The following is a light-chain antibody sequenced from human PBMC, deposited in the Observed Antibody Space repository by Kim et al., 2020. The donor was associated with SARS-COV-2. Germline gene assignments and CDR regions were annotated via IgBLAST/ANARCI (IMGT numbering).Light chain of an antibody. CDR2: GAS. Sequence: CPGERATLSCRARQSVSSMYLAWYQQKPGQAPRLLIYGASSRATGIPDRFSGSGSGTDFTLTISRLEPEDCAVYYCQQYENSPWTFGQGTKVDIK. CDR3: QQYENSPWT. J-gene: IGKJ1*01. CDR1: QSVSSMY. V-gene: IGKV3-20*01.